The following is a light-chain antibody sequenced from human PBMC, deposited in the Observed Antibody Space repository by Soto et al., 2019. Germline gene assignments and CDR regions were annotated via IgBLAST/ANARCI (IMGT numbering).Light chain of an antibody. V-gene: IGKV1-39*01. CDR2: AAS. CDR3: QQSYTTTGT. CDR1: QGISTY. J-gene: IGKJ1*01. Sequence: IQLTQSPSSLSSSLGDRVTITCRASQGISTYLNWYQQKPGKAPKRLIYAASSLQSGVPSRFSGSGSETDFTLTISGLKPEDFETYSCQQSYTTTGTFGQGTKVDI.